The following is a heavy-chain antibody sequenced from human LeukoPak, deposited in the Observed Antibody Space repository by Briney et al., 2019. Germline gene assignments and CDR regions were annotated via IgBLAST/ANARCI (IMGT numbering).Heavy chain of an antibody. V-gene: IGHV3-23*01. CDR2: ISGSGGST. CDR3: AKGSITMIVVVIKV. J-gene: IGHJ4*02. Sequence: GGSLRLSCAASGFTFSNYAMSWVRQAPGKGLEWVSAISGSGGSTYYADSVKGRFTISRDNSKNTLYLQMNSLRAEDTALYYCAKGSITMIVVVIKVWGQGPLVTVSS. CDR1: GFTFSNYA. D-gene: IGHD3-22*01.